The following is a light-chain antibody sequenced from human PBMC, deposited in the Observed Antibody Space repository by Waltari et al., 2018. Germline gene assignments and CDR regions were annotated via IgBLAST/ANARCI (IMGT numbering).Light chain of an antibody. J-gene: IGLJ2*01. CDR1: TLEQNY. CDR3: QTYDGTTIL. CDR2: QDN. Sequence: SSELTQPRSLSVSPGQTSIITCSGETLEQNYSSWYQQRPGQSPVLVIYQDNNRPSVIPERFSGSGAGTTATLTIGGTQVGDEADYYCQTYDGTTILFGGGTKLTVL. V-gene: IGLV3-1*01.